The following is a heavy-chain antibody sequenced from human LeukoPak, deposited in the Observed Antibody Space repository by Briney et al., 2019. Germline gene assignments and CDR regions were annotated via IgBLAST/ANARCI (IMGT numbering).Heavy chain of an antibody. CDR3: ARDWQLARGQFDY. CDR1: GFTFSSYG. CDR2: ISYDGSNK. Sequence: GGSLRLSCAASGFTFSSYGMHWVRQAPGKGLEWVAVISYDGSNKYYADSVKGRFTISRDNSKNTLYLQMNSLRAEDTAVYYCARDWQLARGQFDYWGQGTLVTVSS. V-gene: IGHV3-30*19. J-gene: IGHJ4*02. D-gene: IGHD6-6*01.